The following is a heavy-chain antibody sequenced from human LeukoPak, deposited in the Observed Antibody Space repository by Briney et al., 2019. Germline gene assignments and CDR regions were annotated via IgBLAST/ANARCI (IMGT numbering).Heavy chain of an antibody. V-gene: IGHV1-18*01. D-gene: IGHD6-13*01. CDR2: ISAYNGNT. Sequence: GVSVKVSCKASGYTFTSYGISWVRQAPGQGLEWMGWISAYNGNTNYAQKLQGRVTMTTDTSTSTAYMELRSLRSDDTAVYYCARLMGIAAADLYYFDYWGQGTLVTVSS. J-gene: IGHJ4*02. CDR3: ARLMGIAAADLYYFDY. CDR1: GYTFTSYG.